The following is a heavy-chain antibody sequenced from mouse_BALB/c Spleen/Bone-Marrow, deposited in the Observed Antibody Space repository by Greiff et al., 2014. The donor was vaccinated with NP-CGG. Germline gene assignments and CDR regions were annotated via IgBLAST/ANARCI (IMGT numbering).Heavy chain of an antibody. CDR2: ISSGGST. CDR3: AREMVTGFAY. J-gene: IGHJ3*01. CDR1: GFTFSSYA. Sequence: VKVEESGGGLVKPGGSLKLSCAASGFTFSSYAMSWVRQTPEKRLEWVASISSGGSTYYPDSVKGRFTISRDNARNILYLQMSSLRSEDTAMYYCAREMVTGFAYWGQGTLVTVSA. D-gene: IGHD2-2*01. V-gene: IGHV5-6-5*01.